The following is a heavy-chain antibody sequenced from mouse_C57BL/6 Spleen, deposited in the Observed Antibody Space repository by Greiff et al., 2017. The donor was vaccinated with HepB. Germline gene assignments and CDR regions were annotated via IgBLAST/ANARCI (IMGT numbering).Heavy chain of an antibody. V-gene: IGHV1-54*01. J-gene: IGHJ2*01. CDR3: ARSDDYDGGYFDY. CDR1: GYAFTNYL. D-gene: IGHD2-4*01. CDR2: INPGSGGT. Sequence: VQLQQSGAELVRPGTSVKVSCKASGYAFTNYLIEWVKQRPGQGLEWIGVINPGSGGTNYNEKFKGKATLTADKSSSTAYMQLSSLTSEDSAVYFCARSDDYDGGYFDYWGQGTTLTVSS.